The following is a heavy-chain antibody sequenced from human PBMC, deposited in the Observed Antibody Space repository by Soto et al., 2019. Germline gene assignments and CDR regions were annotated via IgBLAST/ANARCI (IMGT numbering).Heavy chain of an antibody. CDR2: IYSGGST. D-gene: IGHD6-13*01. V-gene: IGHV3-66*01. CDR1: GFTVSSNY. J-gene: IGHJ6*03. CDR3: ARASLSSSWYDYYYYMDV. Sequence: GGSLRLSCAASGFTVSSNYMSWVRQAPGKGLEWVSVIYSGGSTYYADSVKGRFTISRDNSKNTLYLQMNSLRAEDTAVYYCARASLSSSWYDYYYYMDVWGKGTTVTVSS.